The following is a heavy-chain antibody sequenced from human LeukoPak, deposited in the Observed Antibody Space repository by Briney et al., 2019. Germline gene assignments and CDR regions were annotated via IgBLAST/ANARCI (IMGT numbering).Heavy chain of an antibody. J-gene: IGHJ3*01. Sequence: GASVKVSCKASGGTFNSFALSWVRQAPGQRLEWMGGIIPIYPTTDYAQRFQGRVTIGADESKGTVSLELSNLRSEDTAVYYCARASFPFLEWTTSIPFDVWGQGTVVIVSS. D-gene: IGHD3-3*01. CDR3: ARASFPFLEWTTSIPFDV. CDR1: GGTFNSFA. CDR2: IIPIYPTT. V-gene: IGHV1-69*13.